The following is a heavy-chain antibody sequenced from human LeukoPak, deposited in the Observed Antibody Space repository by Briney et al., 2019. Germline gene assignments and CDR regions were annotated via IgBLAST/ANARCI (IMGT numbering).Heavy chain of an antibody. J-gene: IGHJ4*02. D-gene: IGHD1-14*01. V-gene: IGHV3-74*01. Sequence: PGGSLRLSCAASGFTFSGYWMHWVRQVPGKGLLWVSRINSDGSSTTYADSVQGRFTISRDNAKNTLYLQMNSLGAEDTAVYYCAGGHNRGFNYSAYWGPGTRVTVSS. CDR1: GFTFSGYW. CDR3: AGGHNRGFNYSAY. CDR2: INSDGSST.